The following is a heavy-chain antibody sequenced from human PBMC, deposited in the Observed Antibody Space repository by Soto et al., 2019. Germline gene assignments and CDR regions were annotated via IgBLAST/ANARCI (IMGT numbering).Heavy chain of an antibody. CDR2: THHSGST. CDR1: GFSISSDYY. Sequence: SETLSLTCAVSGFSISSDYYWGWIRQPPGKGLEWIGSTHHSGSTYYNPSLKSRVTISVDTSKNQFSLKLTSVTAADTAVYYCARDPGGIGPAFDIWGQGTMVTVSS. D-gene: IGHD3-3*02. V-gene: IGHV4-38-2*01. CDR3: ARDPGGIGPAFDI. J-gene: IGHJ3*02.